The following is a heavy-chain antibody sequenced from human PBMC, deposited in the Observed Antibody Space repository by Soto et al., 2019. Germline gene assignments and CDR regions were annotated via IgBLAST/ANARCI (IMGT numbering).Heavy chain of an antibody. CDR1: GFTFSSYA. Sequence: QVQLVESGGGVVQPGRSLRLSCAASGFTFSSYAMHWVRQAPGKGLEWVAVISYDGSNKYYADSVKGRFTISSDNSKNTLYLKMNSLRAEDTAVYYCARVPSSSGRAHFDYWGQGTLVTVSS. CDR3: ARVPSSSGRAHFDY. V-gene: IGHV3-30-3*01. J-gene: IGHJ4*02. CDR2: ISYDGSNK. D-gene: IGHD2-15*01.